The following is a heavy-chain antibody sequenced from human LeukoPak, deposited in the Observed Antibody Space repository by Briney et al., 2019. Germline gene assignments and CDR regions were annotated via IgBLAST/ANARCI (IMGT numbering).Heavy chain of an antibody. CDR1: GGSISSGSYY. D-gene: IGHD3-22*01. V-gene: IGHV4-61*02. CDR3: AKVGYYDSSGYRGYYYYYYVDV. CDR2: IYTSGST. J-gene: IGHJ6*03. Sequence: SQTLSLTCTVSGGSISSGSYYWSWIRQPAGKGLEWNGRIYTSGSTNYNPSLKSRVTISVDTSKNQFSLKLSSVTAADTAVYYCAKVGYYDSSGYRGYYYYYYVDVWGKGTTVTVSS.